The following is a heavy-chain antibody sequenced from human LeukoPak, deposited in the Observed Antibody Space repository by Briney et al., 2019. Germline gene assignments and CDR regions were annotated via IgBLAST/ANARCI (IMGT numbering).Heavy chain of an antibody. V-gene: IGHV1-46*01. Sequence: ASVKVSSKASGYTFTSYYMHWVRQAPGQGLEWMGIINPSGGSTSYAQKFQGRVTMTRDTSTSTVYMELSSLRFEDTAVYYCAQSRGGHAFDIWGQGTMVTVSS. CDR1: GYTFTSYY. D-gene: IGHD3-10*01. CDR2: INPSGGST. J-gene: IGHJ3*02. CDR3: AQSRGGHAFDI.